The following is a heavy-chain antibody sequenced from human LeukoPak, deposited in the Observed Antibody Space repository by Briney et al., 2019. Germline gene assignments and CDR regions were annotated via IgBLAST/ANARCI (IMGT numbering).Heavy chain of an antibody. CDR2: TSNDGSDK. J-gene: IGHJ4*02. D-gene: IGHD3-10*02. CDR3: AKVAATLFGFFDY. V-gene: IGHV3-30*18. CDR1: GFTFSSYG. Sequence: PGGSLRLSCAASGFTFSSYGMHWVRQAPGKGREWVAVTSNDGSDKFYADSVKGRFTISRDNSKNTLYLQMNSLRAEDTAVYYCAKVAATLFGFFDYWGQGTLVSVSS.